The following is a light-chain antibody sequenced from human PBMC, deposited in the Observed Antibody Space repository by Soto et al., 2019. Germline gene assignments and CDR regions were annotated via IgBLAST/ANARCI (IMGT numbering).Light chain of an antibody. J-gene: IGLJ1*01. Sequence: XSVLTQPASASGTPGERVTISCSGSTSNIGSHSVNWYQHLPGTAPKLLINTNNQRPSGVPDRFSGYKSDTSASLVISGLQSEDEAHYYCATWDDSLKGVFGTGTKVTVL. V-gene: IGLV1-44*01. CDR2: TNN. CDR1: TSNIGSHS. CDR3: ATWDDSLKGV.